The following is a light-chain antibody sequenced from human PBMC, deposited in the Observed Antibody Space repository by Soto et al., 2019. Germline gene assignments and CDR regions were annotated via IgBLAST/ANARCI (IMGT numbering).Light chain of an antibody. CDR2: DAS. CDR3: QQYHNFPLT. J-gene: IGKJ4*01. CDR1: QDISNY. Sequence: DIQMTQSPSSLSASVGDRVTITCQASQDISNYLYWYQQKPGKAPKLLIYDASNLETGVPSRFSGSGSGTDFTFTISSLQPEDVATYYCQQYHNFPLTFGGGTKVEIK. V-gene: IGKV1-33*01.